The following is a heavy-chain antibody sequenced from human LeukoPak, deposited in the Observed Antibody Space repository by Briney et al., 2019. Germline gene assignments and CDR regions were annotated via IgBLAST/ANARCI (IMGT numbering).Heavy chain of an antibody. J-gene: IGHJ4*02. CDR3: AREGPGRFGAPGPNVYSIDY. Sequence: PSETLSLTCAVYGGSFSGCYWSWIRQPPGKGLEWIGEINHSGSTNYNPSLKSRVTISVDTSKNQFSLKLSSVTAADTAVYYCAREGPGRFGAPGPNVYSIDYWGQGTLVTVSS. CDR1: GGSFSGCY. CDR2: INHSGST. D-gene: IGHD3-10*01. V-gene: IGHV4-34*01.